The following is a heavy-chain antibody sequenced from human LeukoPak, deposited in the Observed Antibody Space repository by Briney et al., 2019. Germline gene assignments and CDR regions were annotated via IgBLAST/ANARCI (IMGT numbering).Heavy chain of an antibody. CDR1: GFTFSSTW. CDR2: IKRNIDGGTT. D-gene: IGHD1/OR15-1a*01. J-gene: IGHJ4*02. V-gene: IGHV3-15*01. Sequence: GGSLRLSCAASGFTFSSTWMSWVRQAPGKGLEWVGRIKRNIDGGTTDYAAPVNGRFTISRDDSKNTLYQQMNSLKTEDTAVYYCVTGLGRTDHDYWGQGTLVTVSS. CDR3: VTGLGRTDHDY.